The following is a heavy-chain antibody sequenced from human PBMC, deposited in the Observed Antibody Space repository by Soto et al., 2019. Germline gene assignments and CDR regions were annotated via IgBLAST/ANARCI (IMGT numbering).Heavy chain of an antibody. Sequence: GSLRLSCAAFGFTFSDHYMDWVRQAPGKGLEWVGRIRNKANSYTTEYAASVKGRFTISRDDSKNSLFLQMNSLKTEDTAVYYCSRAGILTTPYYFDYWGQGTLVTVSS. CDR1: GFTFSDHY. D-gene: IGHD4-4*01. V-gene: IGHV3-72*01. CDR3: SRAGILTTPYYFDY. J-gene: IGHJ4*01. CDR2: IRNKANSYTT.